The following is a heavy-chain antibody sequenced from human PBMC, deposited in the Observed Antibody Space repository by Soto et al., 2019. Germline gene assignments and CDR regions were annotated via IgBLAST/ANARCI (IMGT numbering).Heavy chain of an antibody. V-gene: IGHV3-30-3*01. D-gene: IGHD6-6*01. CDR3: ARDLRYSSSAGFDY. Sequence: QVQLVESGGGVVQPGRSLRLSCAASGFTFSSYAMHWVRQAPGKGLEWVAVISYDGSNKYYADSVKGRFTISRDNSKNTLYLQMNSLRAEDTAVYYCARDLRYSSSAGFDYRGQGTLVTVSS. CDR1: GFTFSSYA. CDR2: ISYDGSNK. J-gene: IGHJ4*02.